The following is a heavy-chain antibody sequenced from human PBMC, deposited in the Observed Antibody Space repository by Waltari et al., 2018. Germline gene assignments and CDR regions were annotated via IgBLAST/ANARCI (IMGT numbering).Heavy chain of an antibody. CDR3: ASLVMGAGSWYFDL. CDR2: IYTSGST. V-gene: IGHV4-4*07. CDR1: GGSISSYY. Sequence: QVQLQESGPGLVKPSETLSLTCTVSGGSISSYYWSWIRQPAGKGLEGIGRIYTSGSTNYTPSLKSRVTMSVDTSKNQSSLKLSSVTAADTAVYYCASLVMGAGSWYFDLWGRGTLVTVSS. D-gene: IGHD3-10*01. J-gene: IGHJ2*01.